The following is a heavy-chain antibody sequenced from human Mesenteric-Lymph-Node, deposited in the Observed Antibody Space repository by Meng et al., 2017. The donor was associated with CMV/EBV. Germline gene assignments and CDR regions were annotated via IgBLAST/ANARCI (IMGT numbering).Heavy chain of an antibody. CDR1: GYTFTGYY. J-gene: IGHJ4*02. CDR3: ARDAPGEDKWD. Sequence: ASVKVSCKASGYTFTGYYMHWVRQAPGQGLEWMGWINPNSGGTNYAQSFQGRVTMTRDTSTTTVYLDLTSLTSADTAMYYCARDAPGEDKWDWGQGTLVTVSS. CDR2: INPNSGGT. V-gene: IGHV1-2*02. D-gene: IGHD2-15*01.